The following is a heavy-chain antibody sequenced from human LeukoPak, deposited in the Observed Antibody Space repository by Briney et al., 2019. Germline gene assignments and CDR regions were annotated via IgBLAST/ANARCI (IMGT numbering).Heavy chain of an antibody. CDR1: GGSISSTSYY. D-gene: IGHD6-6*01. Sequence: SETLSLTCTVSGGSISSTSYYWGWIRQPPGKGLEWIGSIYYSGSTYYNPSLKRRVSISVDTSKNQFSLKLSSVTAADTAMYYCARVRVAARPFNWFDPWGQGTLVTVSS. J-gene: IGHJ5*02. CDR2: IYYSGST. CDR3: ARVRVAARPFNWFDP. V-gene: IGHV4-39*01.